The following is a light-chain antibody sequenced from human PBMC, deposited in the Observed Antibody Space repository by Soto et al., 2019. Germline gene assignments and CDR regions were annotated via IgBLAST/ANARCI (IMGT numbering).Light chain of an antibody. V-gene: IGKV2-30*02. CDR1: QSLVHSDGNTY. CDR2: KVS. CDR3: IQGTRTYT. J-gene: IGKJ2*01. Sequence: DVVMTQSPLSLPVTLGQPASISCRSSQSLVHSDGNTYLSWFQHRPGQSPRRLIYKVSRRDSGVSGKSSGSGSGNDLTRISSSVEVKGVGVYYCIQGTRTYTFGQGTRLDIK.